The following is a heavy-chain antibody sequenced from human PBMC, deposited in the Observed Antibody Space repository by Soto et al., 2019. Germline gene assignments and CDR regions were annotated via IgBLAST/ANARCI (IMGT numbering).Heavy chain of an antibody. Sequence: EVQLVESGGGLVQPGRSLRLSCAASGFTFDDYAMHWVRQAPGKGLEWVSGISWNSGSIGYADSVKGRFTISRDNAKNSLYLQMNSLRAEDTALYYYEKDMWNYYGSGSYFGAFDIWGQGTMVTVSS. CDR2: ISWNSGSI. D-gene: IGHD3-10*01. V-gene: IGHV3-9*01. J-gene: IGHJ3*02. CDR1: GFTFDDYA. CDR3: EKDMWNYYGSGSYFGAFDI.